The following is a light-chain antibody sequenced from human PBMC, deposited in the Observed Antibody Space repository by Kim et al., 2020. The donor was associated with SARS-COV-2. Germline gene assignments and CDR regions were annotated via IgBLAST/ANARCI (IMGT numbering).Light chain of an antibody. CDR1: QSVSSN. CDR3: HQYNSWPQT. J-gene: IGKJ1*01. CDR2: GTS. Sequence: VSPGETATRSCGASQSVSSNLAWYQQKPGQAPRLLIHGTSSRATGVPARFSGSGSGTEFTLTISSLQSEDFAVYYCHQYNSWPQTFGQGTKVDIK. V-gene: IGKV3-15*01.